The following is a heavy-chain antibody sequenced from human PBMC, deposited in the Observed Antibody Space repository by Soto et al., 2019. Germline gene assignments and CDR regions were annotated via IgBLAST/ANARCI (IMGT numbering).Heavy chain of an antibody. CDR2: ISSSGDII. CDR3: ARDLGYYDSSGYFDY. Sequence: QVQLVESGGGLVKPGGSLRLSCEASGFTFSDYYMSWIRQAPGKGLEWVSFISSSGDIIYKADSVKGRFTISRDNAKNSLYLQMNSLRAEDTAVYYCARDLGYYDSSGYFDYWGQGTLVTVSS. J-gene: IGHJ4*02. V-gene: IGHV3-11*01. D-gene: IGHD3-22*01. CDR1: GFTFSDYY.